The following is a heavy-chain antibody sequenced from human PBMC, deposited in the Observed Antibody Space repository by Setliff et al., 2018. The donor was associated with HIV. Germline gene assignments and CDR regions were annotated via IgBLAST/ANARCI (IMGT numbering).Heavy chain of an antibody. D-gene: IGHD3-16*01. CDR2: IYPDDSAT. CDR1: GYSFTNYW. J-gene: IGHJ5*01. V-gene: IGHV5-51*01. CDR3: AKHGFERKSPYNWFDS. Sequence: GESLKISCKGSGYSFTNYWIARVRQMPGRGLEWMGIIYPDDSATRYSPSFQGQVTISADKSINTAYLRWRSLRASDTAIYFCAKHGFERKSPYNWFDSWGQGTLVTVSS.